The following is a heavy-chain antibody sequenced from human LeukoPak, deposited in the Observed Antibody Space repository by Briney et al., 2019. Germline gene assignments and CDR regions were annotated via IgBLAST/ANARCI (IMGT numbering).Heavy chain of an antibody. V-gene: IGHV1-2*02. CDR3: ARDIDASSSLDY. CDR1: GYTFTVYY. D-gene: IGHD6-6*01. Sequence: GASVTVSCKASGYTFTVYYMHWVRQAPGQGLEWMGWIHPYSGGTNYAQKFQGRVTMTRDTSISTAYMDLSSLRSDDTAVYYCARDIDASSSLDYWGQGTLVTVSA. J-gene: IGHJ4*02. CDR2: IHPYSGGT.